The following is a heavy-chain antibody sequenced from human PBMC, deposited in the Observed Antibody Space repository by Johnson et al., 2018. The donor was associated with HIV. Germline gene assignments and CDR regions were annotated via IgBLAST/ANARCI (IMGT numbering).Heavy chain of an antibody. J-gene: IGHJ3*02. CDR1: GFTFDDYT. Sequence: VQLVESWGVVVQPGGSLRLSCAASGFTFDDYTMHWVRQAPGKGLEWVSLISWNGGSTGYADSVKGRFTISRDNAKNSLYLQMNSLRAEDTALYYCAKDPLVVPAATLDAFDIWGQGTMVTVSS. CDR2: ISWNGGST. D-gene: IGHD2-2*01. V-gene: IGHV3-43*01. CDR3: AKDPLVVPAATLDAFDI.